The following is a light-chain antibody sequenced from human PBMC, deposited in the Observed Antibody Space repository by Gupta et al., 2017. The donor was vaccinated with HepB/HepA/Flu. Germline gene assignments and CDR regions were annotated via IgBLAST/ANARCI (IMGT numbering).Light chain of an antibody. CDR1: QSVISIF. Sequence: DIVFTQSPGILSLSPGERATLSCRASQSVISIFLAWYQQRPGQTPRLLIYGTSTRATGVPDRFGGSGSGTDFTLTINRLEPEDFAVYYCQQDYSSPWTFGQGTKVEIK. CDR2: GTS. V-gene: IGKV3-20*01. J-gene: IGKJ1*01. CDR3: QQDYSSPWT.